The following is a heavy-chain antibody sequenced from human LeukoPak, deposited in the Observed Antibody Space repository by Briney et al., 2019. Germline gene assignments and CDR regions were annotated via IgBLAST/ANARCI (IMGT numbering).Heavy chain of an antibody. CDR1: GFTFSSYT. D-gene: IGHD3-22*01. CDR2: ISSSTTYI. Sequence: GGSLRLSCAASGFTFSSYTMGWVRQAPGKGLEWVSSISSSTTYIYYADSLKGRFTISRDNAKNSLYLQMNSLRAEDTAVYYCARDRGLVGSGDYYNDYWGQGTLVTVSS. J-gene: IGHJ4*02. V-gene: IGHV3-21*01. CDR3: ARDRGLVGSGDYYNDY.